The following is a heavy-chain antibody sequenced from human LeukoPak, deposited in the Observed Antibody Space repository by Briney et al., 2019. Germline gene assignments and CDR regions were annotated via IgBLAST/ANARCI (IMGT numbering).Heavy chain of an antibody. CDR2: ISYDGSNK. D-gene: IGHD5-24*01. CDR1: GFTFSSYA. Sequence: PGRSLRLSCAASGFTFSSYAMHWVRQAPGKGLEWVAVISYDGSNKYYADSVKGRFTISRDNSKNTLDLQMNSLRAEDTAVYYCAKVDGWLQAHFDYWGQGTLVTVSS. V-gene: IGHV3-30-3*01. J-gene: IGHJ4*02. CDR3: AKVDGWLQAHFDY.